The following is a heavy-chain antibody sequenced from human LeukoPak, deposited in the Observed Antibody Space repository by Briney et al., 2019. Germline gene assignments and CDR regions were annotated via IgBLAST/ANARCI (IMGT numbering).Heavy chain of an antibody. J-gene: IGHJ4*02. D-gene: IGHD6-19*01. CDR3: AKYGSGGNY. CDR1: GGTFSSYA. V-gene: IGHV3-23*01. Sequence: ASVKVSCKASGGTFSSYAMSWVRQAPGKGLEWASALSGSGGSTYYADSVKGRFTISRDNSKNTLYLQMNSLRAEDTAVYYCAKYGSGGNYWGQGTLVTVSS. CDR2: LSGSGGST.